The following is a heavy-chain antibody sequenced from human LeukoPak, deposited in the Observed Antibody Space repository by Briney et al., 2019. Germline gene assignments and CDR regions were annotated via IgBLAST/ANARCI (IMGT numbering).Heavy chain of an antibody. D-gene: IGHD6-6*01. J-gene: IGHJ6*03. CDR1: GFTFDDYA. CDR2: ISWDGGST. V-gene: IGHV3-43D*03. Sequence: GGSLRLSCAASGFTFDDYAMHWVRQAPGKGLEWVSLISWDGGSTYYADSVKGRFTISRDNSKNSLYLQMNSLRAEDTALYYCAKADSSSRQKYYYYYYMDVWGKGTTVTVSS. CDR3: AKADSSSRQKYYYYYYMDV.